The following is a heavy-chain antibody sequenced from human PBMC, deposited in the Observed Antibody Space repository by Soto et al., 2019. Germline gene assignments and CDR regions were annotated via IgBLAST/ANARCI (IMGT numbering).Heavy chain of an antibody. D-gene: IGHD3-22*01. CDR1: GASISSGGYY. J-gene: IGHJ4*02. CDR3: ARSPYYYDSSGYYFDS. Sequence: PSETLSLTCSVSGASISSGGYYWNWIRQHPGKGLEWIGHIYNSGSTLYNPSLKSRVTISVATSRNQFSLKLSSVTAADTAVYYRARSPYYYDSSGYYFDSWGQGTLVTVSS. CDR2: IYNSGST. V-gene: IGHV4-31*03.